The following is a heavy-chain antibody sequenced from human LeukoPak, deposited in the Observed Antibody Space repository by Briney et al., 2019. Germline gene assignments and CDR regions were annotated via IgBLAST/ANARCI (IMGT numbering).Heavy chain of an antibody. CDR2: ISSSSSYT. Sequence: GGSLRLSCAASGFTVSSNYMSWVRQAPGKGLEWVSSISSSSSYTNYADSVKGRFTISRDNAKNSLYLQMNSLRAEDTAVYYCARDNVYGSGSYHWGQGTLVTVSS. V-gene: IGHV3-11*05. D-gene: IGHD3-10*01. CDR3: ARDNVYGSGSYH. CDR1: GFTVSSNY. J-gene: IGHJ4*02.